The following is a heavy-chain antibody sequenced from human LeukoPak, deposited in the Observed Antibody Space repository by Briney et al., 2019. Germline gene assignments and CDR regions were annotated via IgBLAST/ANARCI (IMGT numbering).Heavy chain of an antibody. CDR3: ARLKFYDSTGYSPGHYMDV. CDR2: LYPGLSS. D-gene: IGHD3-22*01. V-gene: IGHV4-4*07. J-gene: IGHJ6*03. Sequence: PSETLSLTCTVSGGPMYSYYWSWIRQPAGKGLEWIGRLYPGLSSDYNPSLKSRVTMSIDTSKNQFALKLSVVTAADTAVYYCARLKFYDSTGYSPGHYMDVWGKGTTVTVSS. CDR1: GGPMYSYY.